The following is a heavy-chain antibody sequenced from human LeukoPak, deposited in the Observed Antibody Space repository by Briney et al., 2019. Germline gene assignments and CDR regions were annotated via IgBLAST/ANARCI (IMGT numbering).Heavy chain of an antibody. V-gene: IGHV3-66*02. Sequence: GGSLRLSCAASGLTVSSNCMTWVRQAPGKGLEWVSVIYSGGDTYYADPVKGRFTVSRDNSKNTLYLQMNSLRAEDTAVYYCARGLPFDYWGQGTLVTVSS. CDR2: IYSGGDT. J-gene: IGHJ4*02. CDR1: GLTVSSNC. CDR3: ARGLPFDY. D-gene: IGHD2-15*01.